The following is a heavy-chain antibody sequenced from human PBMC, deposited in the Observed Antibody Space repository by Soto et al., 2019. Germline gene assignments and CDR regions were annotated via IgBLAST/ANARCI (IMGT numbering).Heavy chain of an antibody. D-gene: IGHD4-17*01. CDR2: ISEYNGKT. CDR1: GYTFSTQG. CDR3: ARQTTVVPQYYFDY. V-gene: IGHV1-18*01. Sequence: ASVKVSCKASGYTFSTQGIMWVRQAPGQGLEWMGWISEYNGKTGYAQRLQGRVLMTIDTSTNTAFMELSSLRSADTAVYYCARQTTVVPQYYFDYWGQGTLVTVPS. J-gene: IGHJ4*02.